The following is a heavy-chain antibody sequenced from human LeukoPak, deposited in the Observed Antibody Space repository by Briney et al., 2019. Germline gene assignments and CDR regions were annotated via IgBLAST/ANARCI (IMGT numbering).Heavy chain of an antibody. Sequence: GGSLRLSCAASGFTFSSYGMHWVRQAPGKGLEWVAVIWYDGSNKYYADSAKGRFTISRDNSKNTLYLQMNSLRAEDTAVYYCAREGPDCSSTSCPIDYWGQGTLVTVSS. V-gene: IGHV3-33*01. J-gene: IGHJ4*02. CDR1: GFTFSSYG. CDR2: IWYDGSNK. D-gene: IGHD2-2*01. CDR3: AREGPDCSSTSCPIDY.